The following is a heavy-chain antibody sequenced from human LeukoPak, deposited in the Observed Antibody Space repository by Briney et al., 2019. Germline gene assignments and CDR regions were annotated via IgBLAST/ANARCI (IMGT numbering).Heavy chain of an antibody. V-gene: IGHV4-38-2*02. D-gene: IGHD5-18*01. Sequence: SQTLSLTCTVSGYSISSGYYWGWIRQPPGKGLEWIGTIHHSGSTNYNPSLKSRVTIAVDTSKNQFSLKLSSVTAADTAVYFCARQIGYSYGYFDYWGQGTLITVSS. J-gene: IGHJ4*02. CDR2: IHHSGST. CDR1: GYSISSGYY. CDR3: ARQIGYSYGYFDY.